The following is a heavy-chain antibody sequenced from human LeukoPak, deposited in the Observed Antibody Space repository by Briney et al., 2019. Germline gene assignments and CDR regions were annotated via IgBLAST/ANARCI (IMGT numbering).Heavy chain of an antibody. CDR3: AGDQYSSSFLP. CDR1: GYTFTGYY. Sequence: ASVEVSCKASGYTFTGYYMHWVRQAPGQGLEWMGWINPNSGGTNYAQKFQGRVTMTRDTSLSTAYMELSRLRSDDTAVYYCAGDQYSSSFLPWGQGTLVTVSS. D-gene: IGHD6-13*01. J-gene: IGHJ5*02. V-gene: IGHV1-2*02. CDR2: INPNSGGT.